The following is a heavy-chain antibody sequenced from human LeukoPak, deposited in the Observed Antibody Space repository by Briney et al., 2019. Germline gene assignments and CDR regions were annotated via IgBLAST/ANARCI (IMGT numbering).Heavy chain of an antibody. D-gene: IGHD3-22*01. CDR3: ASDNYYDSSGYYF. CDR2: INSDGSST. Sequence: GGSLRLSCAASGFTFSSYWMHWVRQAPGKGLVWVSRINSDGSSTSYADSGKGRFTISRDNAKNTLYLQMNSLRAEDTAVYYCASDNYYDSSGYYFWGQGTLVTVSS. CDR1: GFTFSSYW. V-gene: IGHV3-74*01. J-gene: IGHJ4*02.